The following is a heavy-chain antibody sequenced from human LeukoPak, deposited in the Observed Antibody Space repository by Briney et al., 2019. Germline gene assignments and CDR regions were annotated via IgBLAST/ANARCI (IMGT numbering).Heavy chain of an antibody. Sequence: GGSLRLSCAASGFTFSSYAMSWVRQAPGKGLEWVSAISGSGGSTYYADSVKGRFTIFRDNSKNTLYLQMNSLRAEDTAVYYCAKGMAMVRGPMVWVLYYYYGMDVWGQGTTVTVSS. D-gene: IGHD3-10*01. CDR2: ISGSGGST. V-gene: IGHV3-23*01. J-gene: IGHJ6*02. CDR1: GFTFSSYA. CDR3: AKGMAMVRGPMVWVLYYYYGMDV.